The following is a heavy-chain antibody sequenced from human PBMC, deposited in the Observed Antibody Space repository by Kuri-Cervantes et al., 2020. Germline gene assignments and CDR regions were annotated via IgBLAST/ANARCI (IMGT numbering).Heavy chain of an antibody. V-gene: IGHV3-23*01. CDR3: AKMSYYYGSSPWLIVS. Sequence: GGSLRLSCTVSGGSISSSSYYWGWIRQPPGKGLEWLSSISATGDRTFYADSVRGRVTISRDNSKNTLSLQLDSLRAEDTALYYCAKMSYYYGSSPWLIVSWGQGALVAVSS. CDR1: GGSISSSSYY. J-gene: IGHJ4*02. D-gene: IGHD3-10*01. CDR2: ISATGDRT.